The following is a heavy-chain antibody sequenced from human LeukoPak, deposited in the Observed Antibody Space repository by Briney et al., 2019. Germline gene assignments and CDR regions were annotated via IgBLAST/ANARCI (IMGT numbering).Heavy chain of an antibody. CDR3: ARDRSSYGDAYDV. CDR1: GFTVSSNY. CDR2: IYSGGST. J-gene: IGHJ3*01. D-gene: IGHD1-26*01. Sequence: GGSLRLSCAASGFTVSSNYMSWVRQAPGKGLEWVSVIYSGGSTYYADSVKGRFTISRDNANNSLFLEMSTLRVDDTALYFCARDRSSYGDAYDVWGQGTMVTVSS. V-gene: IGHV3-66*01.